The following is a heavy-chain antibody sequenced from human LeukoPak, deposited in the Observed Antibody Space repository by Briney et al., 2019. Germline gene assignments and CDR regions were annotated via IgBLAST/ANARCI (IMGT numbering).Heavy chain of an antibody. CDR1: GFTFSSYS. D-gene: IGHD2-15*01. CDR3: ARGTPAHY. V-gene: IGHV3-48*01. Sequence: GGSLRLSCAASGFTFSSYSMNWVRQAPGKGLEWVSYISSSSSTIYYADSVKGRFTISRDNAKNSLYLQMNSLRAEDTAVYYFARGTPAHYWGQGTLVTVSS. CDR2: ISSSSSTI. J-gene: IGHJ4*02.